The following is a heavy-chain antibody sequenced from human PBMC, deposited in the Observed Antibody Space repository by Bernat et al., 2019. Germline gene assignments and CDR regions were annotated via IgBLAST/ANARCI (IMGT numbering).Heavy chain of an antibody. CDR2: INHSGST. V-gene: IGHV4-34*01. CDR1: GGSFCGYY. J-gene: IGHJ4*01. CDR3: AKCPPRLPYY. D-gene: IGHD4-11*01. Sequence: QVQLQQWGAGLLKPSETLSIPCAVYGGSFCGYYWRWIRQPPGKGLEWIGEINHSGSTNYNPSLKRRVTRSVDTSKNQSSLKLSSVTDADTAVYYGAKCPPRLPYYWGHGTLVTVSS.